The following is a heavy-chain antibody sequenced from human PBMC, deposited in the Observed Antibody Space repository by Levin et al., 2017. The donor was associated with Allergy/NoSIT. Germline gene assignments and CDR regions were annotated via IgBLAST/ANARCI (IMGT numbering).Heavy chain of an antibody. D-gene: IGHD6-19*01. CDR3: IRSSGWPDY. J-gene: IGHJ4*02. Sequence: ETLSLTCAASGFTLSSYWMHWVRQAPGKRLVWVSRINSEGISTIYADSVKGRFTISRDNAKNTLYLQMNSLRAEDTAVYYCIRSSGWPDYWGQGTLVTVSS. V-gene: IGHV3-74*01. CDR1: GFTLSSYW. CDR2: INSEGIST.